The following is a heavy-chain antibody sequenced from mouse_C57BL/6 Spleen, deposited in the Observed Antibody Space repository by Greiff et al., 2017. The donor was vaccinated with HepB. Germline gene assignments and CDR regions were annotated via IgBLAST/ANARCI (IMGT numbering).Heavy chain of an antibody. CDR1: GYTFTDYY. CDR2: INPYNGGT. J-gene: IGHJ2*01. Sequence: EVQLQQSGPVLVKPGASVKMSCKASGYTFTDYYMNWVKQSHGKSLEWIGVINPYNGGTSYNQKFKGKATLTVDKSSSTAYMELNSLTSEDSAVYYCARGEITTVVAYYFDYGGQGTTLTVSS. V-gene: IGHV1-19*01. CDR3: ARGEITTVVAYYFDY. D-gene: IGHD1-1*01.